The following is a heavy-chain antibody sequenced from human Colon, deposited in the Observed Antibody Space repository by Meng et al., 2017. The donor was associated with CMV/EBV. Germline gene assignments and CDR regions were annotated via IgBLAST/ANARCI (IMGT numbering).Heavy chain of an antibody. Sequence: GGSLRLSCAASGFTFNKYALNWVRQAPGKGLEWVAGISGSGSSTYYADSVKGRFTISRDNLENTLSLQMNGLGAGDTGVYYCAKDTAYYYGSGSRAYGLDVWGQGTTVTVSS. CDR1: GFTFNKYA. J-gene: IGHJ6*02. V-gene: IGHV3-23*01. CDR2: ISGSGSST. CDR3: AKDTAYYYGSGSRAYGLDV. D-gene: IGHD3-10*01.